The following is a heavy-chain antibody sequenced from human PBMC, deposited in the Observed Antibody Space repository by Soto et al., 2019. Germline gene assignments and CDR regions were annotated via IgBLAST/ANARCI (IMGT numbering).Heavy chain of an antibody. CDR1: GFSFGSYA. CDR2: ISGSDGKT. V-gene: IGHV3-23*01. Sequence: LRLSCAASGFSFGSYALSWVRQAPGKGLEWVSTISGSDGKTFYADSVKGRFSISRDTSQSTLYLQMNSLRADDTAMYYCARWSYLDYWGQGTRVTVSS. D-gene: IGHD3-3*01. J-gene: IGHJ4*02. CDR3: ARWSYLDY.